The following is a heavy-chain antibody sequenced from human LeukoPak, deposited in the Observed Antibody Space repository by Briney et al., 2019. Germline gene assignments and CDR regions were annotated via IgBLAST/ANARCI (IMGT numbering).Heavy chain of an antibody. CDR2: IYYSGST. CDR3: AIPDYYDSSGYSS. D-gene: IGHD3-22*01. J-gene: IGHJ5*02. CDR1: GGSISSSSYY. Sequence: KPSETLSLTCTVSGGSISSSSYYWGWTRQPPGKGLKWIGSIYYSGSTYYNPSLKSRVTISVDTSKNQFSLKLSSVTAADTAVYYCAIPDYYDSSGYSSWGQGTLVTVSS. V-gene: IGHV4-39*01.